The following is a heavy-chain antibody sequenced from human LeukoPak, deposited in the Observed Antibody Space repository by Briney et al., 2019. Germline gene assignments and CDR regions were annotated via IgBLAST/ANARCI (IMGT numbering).Heavy chain of an antibody. D-gene: IGHD6-19*01. CDR3: ARAYSSGWYSRKYYFDY. CDR2: ISSSGSTI. CDR1: GFTFSSYE. V-gene: IGHV3-48*03. J-gene: IGHJ4*02. Sequence: GGSLRLSCAASGFTFSSYEMNWVRQAPGKGLEWVSYISSSGSTIYYADSVKGRFTISRDNAKNSLYLQVNSLRAEDTAVYYCARAYSSGWYSRKYYFDYWGQGTVVTVSS.